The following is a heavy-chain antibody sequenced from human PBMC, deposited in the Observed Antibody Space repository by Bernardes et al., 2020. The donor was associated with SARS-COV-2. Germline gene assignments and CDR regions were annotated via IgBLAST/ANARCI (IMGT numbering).Heavy chain of an antibody. V-gene: IGHV3-30*03. J-gene: IGHJ6*02. Sequence: GGSLRLSCAASGFSFSSYGMHWLRQAPGKGLEWVAVISYTGRTRYYADSVKGRFTFSRDNSKNTLYLQMNSLRPEDTAIYYCAREEGYVLGLSYHYYGMDVWGQGTTVTVSS. CDR3: AREEGYVLGLSYHYYGMDV. CDR1: GFSFSSYG. D-gene: IGHD5-12*01. CDR2: ISYTGRTR.